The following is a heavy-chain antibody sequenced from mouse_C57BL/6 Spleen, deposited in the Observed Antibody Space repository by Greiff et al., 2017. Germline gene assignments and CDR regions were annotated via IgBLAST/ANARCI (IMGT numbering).Heavy chain of an antibody. CDR2: IRSKSNDYAT. V-gene: IGHV10-1*01. D-gene: IGHD1-1*01. CDR3: VRSGEFYGWFAY. J-gene: IGHJ3*01. CDR1: GFSFNTYA. Sequence: EADGGLVQPKGSLKLSCAASGFSFNTYAMNWVRQAPGKGLEWVARIRSKSNDYATYYADSVKDRFTISRDDSESMLYLQMNNLKTEDTAMYYCVRSGEFYGWFAYWGQGTLVTVSA.